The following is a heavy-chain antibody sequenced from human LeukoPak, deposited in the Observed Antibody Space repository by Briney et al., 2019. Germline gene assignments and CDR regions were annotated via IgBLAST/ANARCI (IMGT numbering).Heavy chain of an antibody. Sequence: PGGSLRLSCAASGFTFSSYSMNWVRQAPGRGLEWVSYISSGSSTIYYADSVKGRFTISRDNAKNSLYLQMNSLRAEDTAVYYCAKDQRAITFGGVSGYWGQGTLVTVSS. CDR1: GFTFSSYS. V-gene: IGHV3-48*04. D-gene: IGHD3-16*01. CDR3: AKDQRAITFGGVSGY. J-gene: IGHJ4*02. CDR2: ISSGSSTI.